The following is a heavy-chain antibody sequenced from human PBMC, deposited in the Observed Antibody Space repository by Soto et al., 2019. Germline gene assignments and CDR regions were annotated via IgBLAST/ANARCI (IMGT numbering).Heavy chain of an antibody. D-gene: IGHD6-19*01. CDR2: INSDGRT. J-gene: IGHJ5*01. V-gene: IGHV3-23*01. Sequence: EVQLLESGGGLVQPGESLRLSCAASGFTFRDYAMSWVRQAPGKGLEWVSVINSDGRTYYADSVKGRFSISRDNSKSTVSLQMNTLSVEDTAVYYCASRPRGSVAGTLDSWGQGSLVTVS. CDR3: ASRPRGSVAGTLDS. CDR1: GFTFRDYA.